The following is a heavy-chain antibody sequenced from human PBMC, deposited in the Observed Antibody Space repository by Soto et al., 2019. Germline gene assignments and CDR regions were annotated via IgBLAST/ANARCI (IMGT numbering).Heavy chain of an antibody. CDR2: IYYSGST. CDR1: GGSISSYY. V-gene: IGHV4-59*01. D-gene: IGHD6-13*01. CDR3: ARDLHSSYGMDV. Sequence: QVQLQESGPGLVKPSETLSLTCTVSGGSISSYYWSWIRQPPGKGLEWIGYIYYSGSTNYNPALKSRVTISVDTSKNQFSLKLSSVTAADTAVYYCARDLHSSYGMDVWGQGTTVTVSS. J-gene: IGHJ6*02.